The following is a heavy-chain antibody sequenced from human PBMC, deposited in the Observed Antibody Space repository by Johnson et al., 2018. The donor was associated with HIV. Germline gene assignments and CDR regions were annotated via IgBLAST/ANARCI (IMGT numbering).Heavy chain of an antibody. CDR1: GFTFSSFA. D-gene: IGHD2-8*02. Sequence: VQLVESGGGLLQPGGSLRLSCAASGFTFSSFAMSWVRQAPGKGLEWVSGISSIVGSTYHADSVKGRFTISRDNSKNTLYLQRNSRRAEDTALYYCAKGACTGGVCRYLRGAFDIWGQGTMVTVSS. J-gene: IGHJ3*02. V-gene: IGHV3-23*04. CDR2: ISSIVGST. CDR3: AKGACTGGVCRYLRGAFDI.